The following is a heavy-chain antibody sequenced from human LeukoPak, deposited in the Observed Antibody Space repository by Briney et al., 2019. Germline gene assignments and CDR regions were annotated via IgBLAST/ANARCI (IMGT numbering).Heavy chain of an antibody. J-gene: IGHJ4*02. CDR2: ISGSGGST. CDR1: GFTFSSYA. V-gene: IGHV3-23*01. Sequence: GGSLRLSCAASGFTFSSYAMSWVRQAPGKGLEWVSAISGSGGSTYYADSVKGRFTISRDNSKNTLYLQMNSLRAEDTAVYYCAKKYYYDSSGYSNYFDYWGRGTLVTVSS. D-gene: IGHD3-22*01. CDR3: AKKYYYDSSGYSNYFDY.